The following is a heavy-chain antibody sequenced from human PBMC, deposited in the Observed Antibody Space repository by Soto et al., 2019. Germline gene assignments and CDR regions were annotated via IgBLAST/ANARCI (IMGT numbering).Heavy chain of an antibody. J-gene: IGHJ5*02. CDR3: ARGIAVYNWFDP. CDR1: GYTFTGHY. V-gene: IGHV1-18*04. CDR2: IGPESGAT. Sequence: ASVKVSCKASGYTFTGHYIHWVRQAPEQGPEWMGEIGPESGATRYAQKLQGRVTMTTDTSTSTAYMELRSLRSDDTAVYYCARGIAVYNWFDPWGQGTLVTVSS. D-gene: IGHD6-19*01.